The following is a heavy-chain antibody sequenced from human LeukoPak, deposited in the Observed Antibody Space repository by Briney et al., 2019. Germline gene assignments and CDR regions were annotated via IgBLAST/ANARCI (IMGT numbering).Heavy chain of an antibody. CDR3: ARRGGYDILTGYYFDY. V-gene: IGHV4-59*01. D-gene: IGHD3-9*01. CDR2: IYYSGST. Sequence: PSETLSLTCTVSGGSISSYYWSWIRQPPGKGLEWIGYIYYSGSTNYNPSLKSRVTISVDTSKNQFSLKLSSVTAADTAVYYCARRGGYDILTGYYFDYWGQGTLVTVSS. CDR1: GGSISSYY. J-gene: IGHJ4*02.